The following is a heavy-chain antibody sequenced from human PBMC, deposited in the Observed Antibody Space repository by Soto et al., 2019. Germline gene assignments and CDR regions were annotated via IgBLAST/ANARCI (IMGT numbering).Heavy chain of an antibody. J-gene: IGHJ4*02. V-gene: IGHV3-7*05. CDR1: GFTFSSYW. CDR3: ASGHYWHNY. CDR2: IKQDGGEK. D-gene: IGHD2-15*01. Sequence: GGSLRLSCAASGFTFSSYWMSWVRQAPGKGLEWVANIKQDGGEKYYVDSVTGRFSISRDNAKNSLFLQMNSLRAEDTAVYYWASGHYWHNYWGQGTLVTVSS.